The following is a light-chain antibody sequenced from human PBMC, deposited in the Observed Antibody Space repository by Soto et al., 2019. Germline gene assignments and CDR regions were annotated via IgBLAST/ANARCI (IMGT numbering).Light chain of an antibody. CDR1: QSLVHSDGDPY. CDR2: KIS. J-gene: IGKJ4*01. Sequence: DIVMTQTPLSSPVTLGQPASISCRSSQSLVHSDGDPYLNWLQQRPGQPPRLLIYKISKRFSGVPDRFTGSGAGTDFTLKISRVAAEDVGTYYCMQQTQFPFTFGGGTKVEIK. CDR3: MQQTQFPFT. V-gene: IGKV2-24*01.